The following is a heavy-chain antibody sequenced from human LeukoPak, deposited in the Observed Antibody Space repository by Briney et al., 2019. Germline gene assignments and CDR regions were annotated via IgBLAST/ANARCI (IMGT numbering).Heavy chain of an antibody. D-gene: IGHD3-22*01. Sequence: SETLSLTCTVSGGSISSSSYYWGCIRQPPGKGLEWIGSIYYSGSTYYNPSLKSRVTISADTSKNHFSLKLSSVTAADTAVYYCARMYDSSGYYYPFDYWGQGTLVTVSS. CDR1: GGSISSSSYY. CDR3: ARMYDSSGYYYPFDY. J-gene: IGHJ4*02. V-gene: IGHV4-39*07. CDR2: IYYSGST.